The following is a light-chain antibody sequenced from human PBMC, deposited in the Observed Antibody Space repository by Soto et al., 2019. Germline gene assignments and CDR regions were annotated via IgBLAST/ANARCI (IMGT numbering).Light chain of an antibody. V-gene: IGLV1-44*01. CDR1: SSNIGTNT. J-gene: IGLJ2*01. CDR2: SNN. CDR3: AAWDGNLKGVL. Sequence: QAVVTQPPSASGTPGQRVTISCSGSSSNIGTNTVNWYQQLPGSAPKFLIYSNNQRPSGVPDRFSGSKSGTSASLAISGRQPDDEADYDCAAWDGNLKGVLFGGGTKLTVL.